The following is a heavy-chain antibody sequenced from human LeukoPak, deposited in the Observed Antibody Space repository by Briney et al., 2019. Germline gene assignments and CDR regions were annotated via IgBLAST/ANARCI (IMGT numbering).Heavy chain of an antibody. V-gene: IGHV1-18*01. D-gene: IGHD3-16*02. CDR2: ISAYNGNT. J-gene: IGHJ4*02. CDR3: ARGLPTFGGVIVPVSVDY. Sequence: ASVKVSCKASGYTFTSYGISWVRQAPGQGLEWMGWISAYNGNTNYAQKLQGRVTMTTDTSTSTAYMELRSLRSDDTAVYYCARGLPTFGGVIVPVSVDYWGQGTLVTVSS. CDR1: GYTFTSYG.